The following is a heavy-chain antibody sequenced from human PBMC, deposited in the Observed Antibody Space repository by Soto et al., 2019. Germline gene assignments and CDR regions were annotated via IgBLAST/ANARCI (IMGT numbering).Heavy chain of an antibody. J-gene: IGHJ4*02. Sequence: PGGSLRLSCSGFGFSINTYWMNWIRQTPGKGLEWVANINPEGNAKTYVDPVKGRFFVSRDNTRNSLDLQMTSLRVEDSAIYFCAAWDISNIWGQGILVTVSP. CDR2: INPEGNAK. CDR1: GFSINTYW. D-gene: IGHD2-15*01. V-gene: IGHV3-7*01. CDR3: AAWDISNI.